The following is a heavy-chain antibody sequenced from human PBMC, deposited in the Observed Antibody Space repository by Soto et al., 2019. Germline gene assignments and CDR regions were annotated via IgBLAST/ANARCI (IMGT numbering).Heavy chain of an antibody. CDR2: IYSDGST. CDR3: ERMRAAGTFDY. CDR1: GGSIIGYY. V-gene: IGHV4-4*07. J-gene: IGHJ4*02. Sequence: PSETLSLTCTVSGGSIIGYYWSCNRQPAGKGLEWIGRIYSDGSTNYNPSLKSRVTMSVDTSKNQFSLKLTSMTAADTAMYYCERMRAAGTFDYWGQGNLLTLSS. D-gene: IGHD6-13*01.